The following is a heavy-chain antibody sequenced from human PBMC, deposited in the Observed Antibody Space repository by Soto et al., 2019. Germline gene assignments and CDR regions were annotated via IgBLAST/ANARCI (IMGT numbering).Heavy chain of an antibody. CDR1: GFTFSSYA. D-gene: IGHD3-3*01. V-gene: IGHV3-23*01. J-gene: IGHJ6*02. CDR3: AKDITIFGVLTDYYYYYGMDV. CDR2: ISGSGGST. Sequence: GGSLRLSCAASGFTFSSYAMSWVRQAPGKGLEWVSAISGSGGSTYYADSVKGRFTISRDNSKNTLYLQMNSLRAEDTAVYYCAKDITIFGVLTDYYYYYGMDVWGQGTTVTVSS.